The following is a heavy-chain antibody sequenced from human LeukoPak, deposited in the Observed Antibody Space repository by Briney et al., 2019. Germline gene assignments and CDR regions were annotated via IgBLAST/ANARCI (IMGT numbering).Heavy chain of an antibody. CDR2: MNPNSGNT. J-gene: IGHJ6*03. D-gene: IGHD2-2*02. CDR1: GYTFTSYD. CDR3: ARDLLVPAAIRDYYMDV. Sequence: PWASVKVSCKASGYTFTSYDINWVRQATGQGLEWMGWMNPNSGNTGYAQKFQGRVTITRNTSISTAYMELSSLRSEDTAVYYCARDLLVPAAIRDYYMDVWGKGTTVTVSS. V-gene: IGHV1-8*03.